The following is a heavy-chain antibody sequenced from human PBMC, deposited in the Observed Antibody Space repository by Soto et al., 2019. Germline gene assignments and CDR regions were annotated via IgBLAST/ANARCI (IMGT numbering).Heavy chain of an antibody. Sequence: GESLEISCEASGYIFSNYWIGWVRQMPGKGLEWMGIIYPDDSDTKYSPSFQGQVTITADKSINTAYLQWGSLRASDTAIYYCAREGNSCSEGLCSTKNFDSWGQGTLVTVSS. CDR1: GYIFSNYW. CDR2: IYPDDSDT. J-gene: IGHJ4*02. V-gene: IGHV5-51*01. CDR3: AREGNSCSEGLCSTKNFDS. D-gene: IGHD5-12*01.